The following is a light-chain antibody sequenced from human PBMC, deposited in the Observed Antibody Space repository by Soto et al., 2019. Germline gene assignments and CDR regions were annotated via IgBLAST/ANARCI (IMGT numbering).Light chain of an antibody. CDR2: GAS. CDR1: QTIPAC. V-gene: IGKV3-15*01. CDR3: LQYNGYSRT. J-gene: IGKJ1*01. Sequence: LTESPGDRATLSCRAGQTIPACLAWYQQRPGQAPKLLFFGASTWATGLPARFSGSGSGTTFTLTISSLQSDDFATYYCLQYNGYSRTFGQGTKVDIK.